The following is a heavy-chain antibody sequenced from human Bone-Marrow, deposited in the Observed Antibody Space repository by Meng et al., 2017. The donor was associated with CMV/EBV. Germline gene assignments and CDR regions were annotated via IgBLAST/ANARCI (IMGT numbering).Heavy chain of an antibody. CDR3: ARGYGSGSYLHFDY. J-gene: IGHJ4*02. CDR2: IYYSGST. CDR1: GGSISSGGYY. D-gene: IGHD3-10*01. V-gene: IGHV4-31*03. Sequence: SETLSLTCTVSGGSISSGGYYWSWIRQHPGKGLEWIGYIYYSGSTYYNPSLKSRVTISVDTSKNQFSLKVNSVTAADTAVYYCARGYGSGSYLHFDYWGQGTLVTVSS.